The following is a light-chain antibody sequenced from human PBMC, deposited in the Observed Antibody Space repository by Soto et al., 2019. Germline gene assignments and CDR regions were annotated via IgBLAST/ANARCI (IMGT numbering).Light chain of an antibody. CDR2: DAS. CDR1: QSVSSS. J-gene: IGKJ5*01. Sequence: EVVLTQSPATLSLSPGQGSTLSCRAIQSVSSSLAWYQQKPGQAPRLLIFDASTRATGIPARFSGSGSETDFTLTISTLEPEDFAVYYCQQRSVWPPSITFGQGTRLEIK. V-gene: IGKV3-11*01. CDR3: QQRSVWPPSIT.